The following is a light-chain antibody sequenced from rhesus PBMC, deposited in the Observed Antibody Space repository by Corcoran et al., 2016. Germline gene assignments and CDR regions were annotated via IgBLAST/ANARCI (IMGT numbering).Light chain of an antibody. CDR3: QQHNSLPYS. J-gene: IGKJ2*01. V-gene: IGKV1-44*03. CDR1: QTIGNY. Sequence: DIQMTQSPSSLSAFVGDRVIITCRASQTIGNYLIWYQQKPGTVPKVLIYDAYTLQSGVPFRFSGSGSVTAFTLTISSLRPEDFATYYCQQHNSLPYSFGQGTKVEIK. CDR2: DAY.